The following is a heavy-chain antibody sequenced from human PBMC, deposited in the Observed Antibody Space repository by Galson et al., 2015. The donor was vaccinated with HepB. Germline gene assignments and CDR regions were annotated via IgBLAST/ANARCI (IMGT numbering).Heavy chain of an antibody. CDR2: ISSSSSYI. V-gene: IGHV3-21*01. J-gene: IGHJ4*02. CDR3: ASEGYSYGYSLG. D-gene: IGHD5-18*01. CDR1: GFSFSNFN. Sequence: SLRLSCAASGFSFSNFNMNWVRQAPGKGLEWVSSISSSSSYIYYADSVKGRFTISRDNAKNSLYLQMNSLRAEDTAFYYCASEGYSYGYSLGWGQGTLVTVSS.